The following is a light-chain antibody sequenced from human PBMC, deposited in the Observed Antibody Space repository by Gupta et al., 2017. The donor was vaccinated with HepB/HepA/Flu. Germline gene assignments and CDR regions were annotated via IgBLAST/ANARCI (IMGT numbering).Light chain of an antibody. CDR2: LNSDGSH. V-gene: IGLV4-69*01. Sequence: LSSGHSSYAIAWHQQQPEKGPRYLMKLNSDGSHSKGDGIPDRFSGSSSGAERYLTISSLQSEDEADYYCQTWGTGPQGVFGGGTKLTVL. J-gene: IGLJ2*01. CDR1: SGHSSYA. CDR3: QTWGTGPQGV.